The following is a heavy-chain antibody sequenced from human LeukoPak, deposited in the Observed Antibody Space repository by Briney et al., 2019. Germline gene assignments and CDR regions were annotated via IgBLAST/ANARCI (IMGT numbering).Heavy chain of an antibody. CDR1: GGSISSHY. CDR2: MYHSGST. V-gene: IGHV4-59*11. D-gene: IGHD2-2*01. CDR3: ARHSAHASTNDTFDI. Sequence: SETLSLTCTVSGGSISSHYWSWIRQPPGKGLEWIGYMYHSGSTNYNPSLKSRVTISVDTSKNQFSLKLSSVTAADTAVYYCARHSAHASTNDTFDIWGQGTMVTVSS. J-gene: IGHJ3*02.